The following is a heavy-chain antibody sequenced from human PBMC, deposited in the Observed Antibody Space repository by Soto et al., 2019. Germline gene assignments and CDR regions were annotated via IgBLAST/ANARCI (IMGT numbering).Heavy chain of an antibody. D-gene: IGHD2-15*01. V-gene: IGHV4-31*03. CDR1: GGSITGAYY. J-gene: IGHJ6*02. CDR2: IHYRGTT. Sequence: TLSLTCSVSGGSITGAYYWNWIRQHPGKGLEWIGSIHYRGTTDYNPSLKSRITISLDRSKNQFALKLRSVNAADTAVYYCARVRDSFGLDVWGQGTTVTVSS. CDR3: ARVRDSFGLDV.